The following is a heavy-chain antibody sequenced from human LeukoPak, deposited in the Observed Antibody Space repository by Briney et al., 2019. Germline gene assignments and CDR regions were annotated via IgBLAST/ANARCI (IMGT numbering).Heavy chain of an antibody. CDR1: GGTFSSYA. CDR3: ARDVMIWFGEIKPPRTNWFDP. Sequence: SVKVSCKASGGTFSSYAISWVRQAPGQGLEWMGRIIPILGIANYAQKFQGRVTITADKSTSTAYMELSSLRSEDTAVYYCARDVMIWFGEIKPPRTNWFDPWGQGTLVTVSS. J-gene: IGHJ5*02. V-gene: IGHV1-69*04. CDR2: IIPILGIA. D-gene: IGHD3-10*01.